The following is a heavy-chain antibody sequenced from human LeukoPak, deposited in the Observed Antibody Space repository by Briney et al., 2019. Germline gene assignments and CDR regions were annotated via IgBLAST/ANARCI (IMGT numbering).Heavy chain of an antibody. J-gene: IGHJ3*02. CDR2: IYHSGST. Sequence: PSQTLSLTCTVSGGSISSGGYYWSWIRQPPGKGLEWIGYIYHSGSTYYNPSLKSRVTISVDTSKNQFSLKLSSVTAADTAVYYCAREGRFLDDAFDIWGQGTMVTVSS. D-gene: IGHD2/OR15-2a*01. V-gene: IGHV4-30-2*05. CDR1: GGSISSGGYY. CDR3: AREGRFLDDAFDI.